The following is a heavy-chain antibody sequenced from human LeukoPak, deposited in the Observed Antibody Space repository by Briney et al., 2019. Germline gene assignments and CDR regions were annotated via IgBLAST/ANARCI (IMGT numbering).Heavy chain of an antibody. J-gene: IGHJ4*02. Sequence: GGSLRLSCAASGFTFSSYSMNWVRQAPGKGLEWVSSISSSSSYIYYADSVKGRFTISRDNAKNSLYLQMNSLRAEDTAAYYCARERGALSTYYYDSSGPRYFDYWGQGTLVTVSS. D-gene: IGHD3-22*01. CDR2: ISSSSSYI. CDR1: GFTFSSYS. V-gene: IGHV3-21*01. CDR3: ARERGALSTYYYDSSGPRYFDY.